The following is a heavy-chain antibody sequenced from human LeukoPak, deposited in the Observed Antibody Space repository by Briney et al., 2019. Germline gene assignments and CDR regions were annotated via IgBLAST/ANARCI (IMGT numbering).Heavy chain of an antibody. D-gene: IGHD3-3*01. CDR1: GFSFSVYS. J-gene: IGHJ4*02. V-gene: IGHV3-21*04. Sequence: PGGSLRLSCAASGFSFSVYSMNWVRQAPGKGLEWVSSISSSSGSIYYADSVKGRFTISRDNSMNTLYLQMNSLRAEDTAVYYCAKGVTPGLRFLGWLSPNYYFDYWGQGTLVTVSS. CDR2: ISSSSGSI. CDR3: AKGVTPGLRFLGWLSPNYYFDY.